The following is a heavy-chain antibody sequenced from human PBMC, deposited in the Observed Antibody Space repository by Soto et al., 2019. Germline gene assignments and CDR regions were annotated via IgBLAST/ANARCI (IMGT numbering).Heavy chain of an antibody. D-gene: IGHD1-7*01. CDR3: AKDYFHLLELMTYYYYYYMDV. CDR1: GFTFSSYA. CDR2: ISGSGGST. Sequence: EVQLLESGGGLVQPGGSLRLSCAASGFTFSSYAMSWVRQAPGKGLEWVSAISGSGGSTYYADSVKGRFTISRDNSKNTLYLQMNSLRVEDTAVYYCAKDYFHLLELMTYYYYYYMDVWGKGTTVTVSS. J-gene: IGHJ6*03. V-gene: IGHV3-23*01.